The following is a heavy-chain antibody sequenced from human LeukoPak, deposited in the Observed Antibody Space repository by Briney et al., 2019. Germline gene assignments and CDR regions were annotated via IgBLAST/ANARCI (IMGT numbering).Heavy chain of an antibody. CDR2: IIPILGIA. Sequence: GSSVKVSCKASGGTFSSYAISWVRQAPGQGLEWMGRIIPILGIANYAQKFQGRVTITADKSTSTAYMELSSLRSDDTAVYYCARDSSSSWYVGIDYWGQGTLVTVSS. V-gene: IGHV1-69*04. J-gene: IGHJ4*02. D-gene: IGHD6-13*01. CDR3: ARDSSSSWYVGIDY. CDR1: GGTFSSYA.